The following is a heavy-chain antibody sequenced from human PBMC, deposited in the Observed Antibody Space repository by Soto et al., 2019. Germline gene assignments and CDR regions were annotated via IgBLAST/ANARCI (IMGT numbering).Heavy chain of an antibody. CDR3: VKALSARYNSAKAFDV. V-gene: IGHV3-64D*06. D-gene: IGHD2-2*02. J-gene: IGHJ3*01. CDR2: ITSNGGST. Sequence: GGSLRLSCAASGFTFNDAWMTWVRQAPGKGLEYVSAITSNGGSTYYPDSMNGRFTIFRDNSENTLYLQMSSLRVEDTAFYYCVKALSARYNSAKAFDVWGQGTMVTVSS. CDR1: GFTFNDAW.